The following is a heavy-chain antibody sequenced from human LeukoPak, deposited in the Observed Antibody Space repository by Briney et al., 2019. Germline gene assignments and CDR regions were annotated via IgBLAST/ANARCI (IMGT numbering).Heavy chain of an antibody. D-gene: IGHD2/OR15-2a*01. V-gene: IGHV4-34*01. CDR3: ARHAPVIPPIRAFDY. CDR1: GASFSDIY. Sequence: SETLSLTCAVYGASFSDIYWSWIRQSPGKGLEWIAEINHSGNTNYNPSLKSRVTISVDTSKKQFSLKVNSVTAADTAVYFCARHAPVIPPIRAFDYWGRGIPVTVSS. CDR2: INHSGNT. J-gene: IGHJ4*02.